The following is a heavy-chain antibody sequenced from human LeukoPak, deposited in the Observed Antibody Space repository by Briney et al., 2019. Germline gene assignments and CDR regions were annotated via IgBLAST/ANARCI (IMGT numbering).Heavy chain of an antibody. J-gene: IGHJ4*02. D-gene: IGHD3-10*01. V-gene: IGHV3-21*01. CDR3: AREKYGSGSYFQIPSWTFDY. Sequence: GGSLRLSCAASGFTFSSYSMNWVRQAPGKGLEWVSSISSSSGYIYYADSVKGRFTISRDNAKNSLYLQMNSLRAEDTAVYYCAREKYGSGSYFQIPSWTFDYWGQGTLVTVSS. CDR1: GFTFSSYS. CDR2: ISSSSGYI.